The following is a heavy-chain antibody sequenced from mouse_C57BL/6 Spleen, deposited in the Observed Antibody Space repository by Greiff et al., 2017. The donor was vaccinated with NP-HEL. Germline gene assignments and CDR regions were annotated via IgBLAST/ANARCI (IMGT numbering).Heavy chain of an antibody. V-gene: IGHV1-63*01. CDR1: GYTFTNYW. Sequence: QVQLQQSGAELVRPGTSVKMSCKASGYTFTNYWIGWAKQRPGHGLEWIGEIYPGGGYTNYNEKFKGKATLTADKSSSTAYMQFSSLTSEDSAIYYCARIPVYYGSTRYYAMDYWGQGTSVTVSS. CDR3: ARIPVYYGSTRYYAMDY. D-gene: IGHD1-1*01. CDR2: IYPGGGYT. J-gene: IGHJ4*01.